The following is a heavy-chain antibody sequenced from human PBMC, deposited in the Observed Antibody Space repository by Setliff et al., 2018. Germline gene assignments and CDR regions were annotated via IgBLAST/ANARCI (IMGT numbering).Heavy chain of an antibody. V-gene: IGHV5-51*01. CDR1: GYSFTSYS. Sequence: GESLKISCKASGYSFTSYSTGWVRQMPGKGLEWMGIIYAGDSATRYSPSFQGQVTISADKSISTAYLQWSSLEASDTAMYYCARLTPMADFDYWGRGTLVTVSS. CDR3: ARLTPMADFDY. J-gene: IGHJ4*02. CDR2: IYAGDSAT. D-gene: IGHD5-18*01.